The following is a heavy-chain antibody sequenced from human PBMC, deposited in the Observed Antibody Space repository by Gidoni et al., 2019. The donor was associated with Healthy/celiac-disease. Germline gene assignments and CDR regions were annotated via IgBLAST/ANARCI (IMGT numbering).Heavy chain of an antibody. CDR3: ARETGGSSGWHFDY. V-gene: IGHV4-59*01. CDR2: IYYSGST. D-gene: IGHD6-19*01. Sequence: QVQLQESGPGLVKPSETLSLTCTGSGGSISSYYWSWIRQPPGKGLEWIGYIYYSGSTNYNPSLKSRVTISVDTSKNQFSLKLSSVTAADTAVYYCARETGGSSGWHFDYWGQGTLVTVSS. J-gene: IGHJ4*02. CDR1: GGSISSYY.